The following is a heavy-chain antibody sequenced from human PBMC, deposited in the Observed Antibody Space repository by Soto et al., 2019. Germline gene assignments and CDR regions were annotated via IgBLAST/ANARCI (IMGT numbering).Heavy chain of an antibody. J-gene: IGHJ6*02. V-gene: IGHV3-21*01. D-gene: IGHD4-17*01. CDR2: ISSSSSYI. CDR3: ARADGDYGLGYYGMDV. Sequence: EVQLVESGGGLVKPGGSLRLSCAASGFTFSSYSMNWVRQAPGKGLEWVSSISSSSSYIYYADSVKGRFTISRDNAKNSLYLQMNSLRAEDTAVYYCARADGDYGLGYYGMDVWGQGTTVTVSS. CDR1: GFTFSSYS.